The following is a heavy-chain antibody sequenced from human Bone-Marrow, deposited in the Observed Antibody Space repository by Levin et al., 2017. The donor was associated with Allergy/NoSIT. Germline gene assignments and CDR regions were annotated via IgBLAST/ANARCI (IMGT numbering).Heavy chain of an antibody. Sequence: GESLKISCAASGFTFSNAWMSWVRQAPGKGLEWVGRIKSKTDGGTTDYAAPVKGRFTISRDDSKNTLYLQMNSLKTEDTAVYYCTTSPSIVGATNWGQGTLVTVSS. D-gene: IGHD1-26*01. CDR2: IKSKTDGGTT. CDR3: TTSPSIVGATN. J-gene: IGHJ4*02. CDR1: GFTFSNAW. V-gene: IGHV3-15*01.